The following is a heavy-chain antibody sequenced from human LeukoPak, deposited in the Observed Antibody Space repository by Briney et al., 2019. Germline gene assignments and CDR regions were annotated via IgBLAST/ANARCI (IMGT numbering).Heavy chain of an antibody. Sequence: ASVKVSCKASGYTFTGYYMHWVRQAPGQGLEWMGWINPNSGGTNYAQKFQGRVTMTRDTSISTAYMELSRLRSDDTAAYYCAREAGIVGAGDYWGQGTLVTVPS. D-gene: IGHD1-26*01. J-gene: IGHJ4*02. CDR2: INPNSGGT. CDR1: GYTFTGYY. CDR3: AREAGIVGAGDY. V-gene: IGHV1-2*02.